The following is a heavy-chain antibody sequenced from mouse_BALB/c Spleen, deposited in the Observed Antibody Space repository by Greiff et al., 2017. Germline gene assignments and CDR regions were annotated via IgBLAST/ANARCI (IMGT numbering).Heavy chain of an antibody. V-gene: IGHV1S81*02. CDR2: INPSNGGT. Sequence: VQLQQPGAELVKPGASVKLSCKASGYTFTSYYMYWVKQRPGQGLEWIGGINPSNGGTNFNEKFKSKATLTVDKSSSTAYMQLSSLTSEDSAVYYCTRSGDGSLYYAMDYWGQGTSVTVSS. CDR1: GYTFTSYY. J-gene: IGHJ4*01. CDR3: TRSGDGSLYYAMDY. D-gene: IGHD2-3*01.